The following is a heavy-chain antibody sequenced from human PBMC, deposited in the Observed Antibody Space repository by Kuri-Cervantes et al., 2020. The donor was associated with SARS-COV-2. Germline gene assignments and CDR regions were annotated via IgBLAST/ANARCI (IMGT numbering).Heavy chain of an antibody. D-gene: IGHD3-10*01. CDR3: ARPLGYSGSGSYFAY. Sequence: GGSLRLSCAASGFTFSDYYMSWIRQAPGKGLEWVSSISSSSSYIYYADSVKGRFTISRDNAENSLYLQMNSLRAEDTAVYYCARPLGYSGSGSYFAYWGQGTLVTVSS. V-gene: IGHV3-11*06. J-gene: IGHJ4*02. CDR2: ISSSSSYI. CDR1: GFTFSDYY.